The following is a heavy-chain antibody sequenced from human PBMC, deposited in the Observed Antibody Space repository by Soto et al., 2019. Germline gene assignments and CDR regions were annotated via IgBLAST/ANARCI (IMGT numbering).Heavy chain of an antibody. D-gene: IGHD1-1*01. CDR1: GGSVSSGSYY. CDR2: ISHSGRI. V-gene: IGHV4-34*01. J-gene: IGHJ3*02. Sequence: QVQLQQWGAGLLKPSETLSLTCAVYGGSVSSGSYYWSWIRQPPGKGLEWIAEISHSGRIHFNPSLRSRVTISVDTSKNQFSLERSSVTAADTALYYCARVERGTATTVVDAFDIWGQGTMVTVSS. CDR3: ARVERGTATTVVDAFDI.